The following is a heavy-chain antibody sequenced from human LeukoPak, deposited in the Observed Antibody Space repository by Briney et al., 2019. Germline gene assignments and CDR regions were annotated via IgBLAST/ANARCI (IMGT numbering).Heavy chain of an antibody. J-gene: IGHJ4*02. CDR1: GFTFSSYA. D-gene: IGHD6-19*01. CDR2: ISGSGGST. Sequence: PGGSLGLSCAASGFTFSSYAMSWVRQAPGKGLEWVSAISGSGGSTYYADSVKGRFTISRDNSKNTLYLQMNSLRAEDTAVYYCAKDHRLGSGFDYWGQGTLVTVSS. CDR3: AKDHRLGSGFDY. V-gene: IGHV3-23*01.